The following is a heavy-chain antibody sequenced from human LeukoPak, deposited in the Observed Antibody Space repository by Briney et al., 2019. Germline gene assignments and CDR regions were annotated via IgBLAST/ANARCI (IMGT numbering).Heavy chain of an antibody. Sequence: GSLRLSCEVSGFIFSSYWMSWVRQAPGKGLEWVTNIKEDGSEKYYVDSVKGRFTISRDNAKNSLYLQMNSLRAEDTAVYYCARDSPLYSSFDYWGQGALVTVSS. CDR2: IKEDGSEK. V-gene: IGHV3-7*03. J-gene: IGHJ4*02. CDR1: GFIFSSYW. D-gene: IGHD6-13*01. CDR3: ARDSPLYSSFDY.